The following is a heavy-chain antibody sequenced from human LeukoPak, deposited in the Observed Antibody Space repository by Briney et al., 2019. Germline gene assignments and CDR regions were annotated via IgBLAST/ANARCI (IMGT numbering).Heavy chain of an antibody. J-gene: IGHJ5*02. V-gene: IGHV1-8*03. CDR2: MNPNSGNT. CDR3: ARGRPARRNLNWFDP. D-gene: IGHD2-2*01. CDR1: GYTFTSYD. Sequence: GASVSVSCKASGYTFTSYDINWVRQATGQGLEWMGWMNPNSGNTGYAQKFQGRVTITRNTSISTAYMELSSLRSEDTAVYYCARGRPARRNLNWFDPWGQGTLVTVSS.